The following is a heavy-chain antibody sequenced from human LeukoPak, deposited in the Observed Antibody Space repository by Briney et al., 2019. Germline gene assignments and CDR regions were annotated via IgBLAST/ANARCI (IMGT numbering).Heavy chain of an antibody. D-gene: IGHD2-2*03. CDR3: AKDSNWILFDD. V-gene: IGHV3-23*01. J-gene: IGHJ4*02. CDR2: IGGSGVRT. Sequence: GGAPRLSCSASGFTITTYCMNCVRQALGKELEGVSGIGGSGVRTYYADSVKGRFTISRDNSRNTVYLQMKSLRDEDTAVYYCAKDSNWILFDDWGQGTLATVSS. CDR1: GFTITTYC.